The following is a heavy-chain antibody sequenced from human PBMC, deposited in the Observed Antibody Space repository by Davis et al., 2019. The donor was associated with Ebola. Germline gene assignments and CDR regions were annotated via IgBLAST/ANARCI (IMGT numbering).Heavy chain of an antibody. J-gene: IGHJ6*02. Sequence: PSETLSLTCAVYGGSFSGYYWSWIRQLPGKGLEWIGEINHSGSTNYNPSLKSRVTISVDTSKNQFSLKLRSVTAADTAVYYCARDSLDYGDPKGYGMDVWGQGTTVTVSS. CDR2: INHSGST. V-gene: IGHV4-34*01. CDR3: ARDSLDYGDPKGYGMDV. CDR1: GGSFSGYY. D-gene: IGHD4-17*01.